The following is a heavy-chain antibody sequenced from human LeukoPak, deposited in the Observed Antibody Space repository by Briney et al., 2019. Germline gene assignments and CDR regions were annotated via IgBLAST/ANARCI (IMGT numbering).Heavy chain of an antibody. Sequence: GASVKVSCKASGYTFTSYGISWVRQAPGQGLEWMGWISAYNGDTKYAQKFQGRVTMTTDTSTSTGYMELRNLRSDDTAVYYCARDIMVRGLSAVDYWGQGTLVTVSS. V-gene: IGHV1-18*01. CDR3: ARDIMVRGLSAVDY. CDR2: ISAYNGDT. D-gene: IGHD3-10*01. J-gene: IGHJ4*02. CDR1: GYTFTSYG.